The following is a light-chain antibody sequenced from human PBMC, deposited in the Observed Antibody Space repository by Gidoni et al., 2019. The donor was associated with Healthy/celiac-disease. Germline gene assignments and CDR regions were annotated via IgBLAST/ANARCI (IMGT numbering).Light chain of an antibody. V-gene: IGKV4-1*01. CDR1: QSVLYNSNNKNY. Sequence: DIVMTQSPDSLAVSLGERATINCKSSQSVLYNSNNKNYLAWYQQKPGQPPKLLIYWASTRESGVPDRFSGSGSGTDFTLTISSLQAEDVAVYYCQQYYSTPLTFGGXTKVEIK. CDR2: WAS. CDR3: QQYYSTPLT. J-gene: IGKJ4*01.